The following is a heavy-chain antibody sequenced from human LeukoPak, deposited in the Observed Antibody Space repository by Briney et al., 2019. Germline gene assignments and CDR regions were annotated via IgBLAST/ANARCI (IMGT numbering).Heavy chain of an antibody. CDR3: ARDISYSSSPDAFDI. Sequence: ASVKVSCKTSGDTFTNYWVHWVRQAPGQGLEWMGIINPSGGSTSYAQKFQGRVTMTRDMSTSTVYMELSSLRSEDTAVYYCARDISYSSSPDAFDIWGQGTMVTVSS. CDR1: GDTFTNYW. V-gene: IGHV1-46*01. D-gene: IGHD6-6*01. J-gene: IGHJ3*02. CDR2: INPSGGST.